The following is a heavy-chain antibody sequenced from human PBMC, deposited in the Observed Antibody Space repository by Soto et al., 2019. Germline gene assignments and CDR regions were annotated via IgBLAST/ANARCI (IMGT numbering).Heavy chain of an antibody. CDR1: GFSLSNYA. V-gene: IGHV3-33*01. J-gene: IGHJ3*02. Sequence: QAQLVESGGGVVQPGRSLRLSCAASGFSLSNYAMHWVRQPPGKGLEWVAAIWDDGIEQYYGDSEKGRFTISRDNSKNTLDLQMNSLRAEDTATYYCARVPGAGRPGDEDAFDRWGQGTAVNVSS. D-gene: IGHD3-10*01. CDR3: ARVPGAGRPGDEDAFDR. CDR2: IWDDGIEQ.